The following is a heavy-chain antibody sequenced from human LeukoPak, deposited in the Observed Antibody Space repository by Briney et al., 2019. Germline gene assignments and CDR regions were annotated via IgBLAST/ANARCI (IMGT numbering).Heavy chain of an antibody. CDR3: ARGRRYYGSGSYIRDAFDI. Sequence: ASVKVSCKASGYTFTGYYMHWVRQAPGQGLEWMGWINPNSGGTNHAQKFQGRATMTRDTSISTAYMELSRLRSDDTAVYYCARGRRYYGSGSYIRDAFDIWGQGTMVTVSS. D-gene: IGHD3-10*01. CDR1: GYTFTGYY. V-gene: IGHV1-2*02. J-gene: IGHJ3*02. CDR2: INPNSGGT.